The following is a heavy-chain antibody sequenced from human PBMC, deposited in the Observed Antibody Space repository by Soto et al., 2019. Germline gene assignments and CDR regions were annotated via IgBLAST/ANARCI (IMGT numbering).Heavy chain of an antibody. CDR2: ISGSGRNI. CDR1: GLSFSLYS. J-gene: IGHJ4*02. CDR3: AKDNRTASLIDY. D-gene: IGHD2-21*02. Sequence: EVQLLESGGGLVQPGGSLRLSCATSGLSFSLYSMGWVRQAPGKGLEWVSAISGSGRNIHYADSVKGRFTISRDNSKNTLSLQMNSLRAEDTALYYCAKDNRTASLIDYWGQGTLVTVSS. V-gene: IGHV3-23*01.